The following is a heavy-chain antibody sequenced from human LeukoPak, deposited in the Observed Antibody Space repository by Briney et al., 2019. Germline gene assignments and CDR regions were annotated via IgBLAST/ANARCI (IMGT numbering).Heavy chain of an antibody. D-gene: IGHD3-3*01. CDR1: GASFSDYY. V-gene: IGHV4-34*01. Sequence: SSETLSLTCAVYGASFSDYYWTWIRQPPGKGPEWIGEINHSGNTNYNPSLKSRVTIIVDTPKKQFSLKLTTVTAADTAVYYCARAPDYDFWSGYYLTGPMDVWGKGTTVTVSS. J-gene: IGHJ6*03. CDR3: ARAPDYDFWSGYYLTGPMDV. CDR2: INHSGNT.